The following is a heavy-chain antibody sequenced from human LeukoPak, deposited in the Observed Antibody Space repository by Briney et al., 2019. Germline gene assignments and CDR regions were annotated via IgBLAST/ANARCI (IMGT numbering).Heavy chain of an antibody. J-gene: IGHJ4*02. D-gene: IGHD1/OR15-1a*01. CDR2: ISSGGGTI. CDR3: ARGDWNNIEY. Sequence: GGSLRLSCAASRFTFSDYYMSWIRQAPGKGLEWLSHISSGGGTIYYADSVKGRFSISRDNAKNSVYLQMNSLRAEDTAVYFCARGDWNNIEYWGQGTLVTVSS. CDR1: RFTFSDYY. V-gene: IGHV3-11*04.